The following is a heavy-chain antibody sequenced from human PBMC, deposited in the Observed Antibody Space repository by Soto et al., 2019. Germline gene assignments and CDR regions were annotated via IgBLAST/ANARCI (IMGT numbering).Heavy chain of an antibody. D-gene: IGHD5-18*01. CDR2: IHPSDSDT. Sequence: GESLKISCKGSGYSFTSYWIGWVRQMPGKGLEWMGIIHPSDSDTSYSPSFQGQVTISADKSISTAYLQWSSLKASDTAMYYCARQVERYSYGFDYWGQGTLVTVSS. J-gene: IGHJ4*02. CDR3: ARQVERYSYGFDY. V-gene: IGHV5-51*01. CDR1: GYSFTSYW.